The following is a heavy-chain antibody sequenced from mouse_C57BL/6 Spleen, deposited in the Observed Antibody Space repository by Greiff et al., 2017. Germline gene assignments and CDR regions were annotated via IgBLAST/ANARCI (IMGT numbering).Heavy chain of an antibody. V-gene: IGHV14-2*01. CDR3: ALITTVVPYAMDY. CDR2: IDPEDGET. CDR1: GFNIKDYY. Sequence: EVKLQESGAELVKPGASVKLSCTASGFNIKDYYMHWVKQRTEQGLEWIGRIDPEDGETKYAPKFQGKATITADTSSNTAYLQLSSLTSEDTAVYYCALITTVVPYAMDYWGQGTSVTVSS. D-gene: IGHD1-1*01. J-gene: IGHJ4*01.